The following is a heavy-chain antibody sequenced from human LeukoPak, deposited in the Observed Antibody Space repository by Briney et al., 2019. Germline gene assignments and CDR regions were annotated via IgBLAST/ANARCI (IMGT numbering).Heavy chain of an antibody. CDR1: GGTFSSYA. CDR3: AKGTMDDFDY. D-gene: IGHD3-10*01. J-gene: IGHJ4*02. CDR2: IIPIFGTA. Sequence: SVKVSCKASGGTFSSYAISWVRQAPGQGLEWMGGIIPIFGTANYAQKLQGRVTMTTDTSTSTAYMELRSLRSDDTAVYYCAKGTMDDFDYWGQGTLVTVSS. V-gene: IGHV1-69*05.